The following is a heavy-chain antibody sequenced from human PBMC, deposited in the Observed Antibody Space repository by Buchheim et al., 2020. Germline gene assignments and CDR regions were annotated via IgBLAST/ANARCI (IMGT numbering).Heavy chain of an antibody. V-gene: IGHV4-59*01. D-gene: IGHD3-10*01. CDR3: ARARNGGFDP. CDR2: IYYSGST. Sequence: QVQLQESGPGLVKPSETLSLTCTVSGGSISSYYLSWIRQPPGKGLEWIGYIYYSGSTHYNPSLKSRVTISVDTSKNQFSLKLSSVTAADTAVYYCARARNGGFDPWGQGTL. J-gene: IGHJ5*02. CDR1: GGSISSYY.